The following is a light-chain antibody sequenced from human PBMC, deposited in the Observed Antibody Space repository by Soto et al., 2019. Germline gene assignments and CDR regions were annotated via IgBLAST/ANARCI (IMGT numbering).Light chain of an antibody. CDR2: EVN. CDR3: SSYTSSSTLWV. J-gene: IGLJ3*02. Sequence: QSVLTQPASVSGSPGQSITISCTGTSSDIGGYNYVSWYQQHPGKAPKLMIYEVNNRPSGVSHRFSGSKSGNTASLTISGLQAEDEADYYCSSYTSSSTLWVFGGGTKLTVL. V-gene: IGLV2-14*01. CDR1: SSDIGGYNY.